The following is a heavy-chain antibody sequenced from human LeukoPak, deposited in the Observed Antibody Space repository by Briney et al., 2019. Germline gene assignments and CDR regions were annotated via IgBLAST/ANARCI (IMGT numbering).Heavy chain of an antibody. J-gene: IGHJ4*02. CDR1: GFTFGDYA. D-gene: IGHD3-22*01. V-gene: IGHV3-49*04. CDR3: GLNYYDSLGFDN. Sequence: GGPLRLSCTGSGFTFGDYAISWVRQAPGKGLEWVSFIRSKAYGGTTEYAASVKGRFSISRDDSKSIAYLQMNSLKTKDTAVYYCGLNYYDSLGFDNWGQGTLVTVSS. CDR2: IRSKAYGGTT.